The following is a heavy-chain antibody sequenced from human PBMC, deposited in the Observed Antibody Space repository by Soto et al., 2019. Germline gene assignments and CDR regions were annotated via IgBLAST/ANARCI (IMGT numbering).Heavy chain of an antibody. CDR2: INPNSGGT. Sequence: QVQLVQSGAEVKKHGASVKVSCKASGYTFTGYYMHWVRQAPGQGLEWMGWINPNSGGTNYAQKFQGRVTMTRDTSISTAYMELSRVRSDDTAVYYCARVLLGDFWIGWQVGYYYGIDVWGQGTTVTVSS. J-gene: IGHJ6*02. CDR1: GYTFTGYY. D-gene: IGHD3-3*01. CDR3: ARVLLGDFWIGWQVGYYYGIDV. V-gene: IGHV1-2*02.